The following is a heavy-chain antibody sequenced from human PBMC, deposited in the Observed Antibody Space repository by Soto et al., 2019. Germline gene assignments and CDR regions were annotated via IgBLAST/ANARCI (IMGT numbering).Heavy chain of an antibody. D-gene: IGHD6-13*01. V-gene: IGHV4-31*03. Sequence: ASETLSLTCSVSGGSIISGGYYWIWIRQHPGKGLEWIGYIYYSGSTYYNPSLKSRVTISVDTSKNQFSLKLSSVTAADTAVYYCASSRESIAAASWFDPWGQGTLVTVSS. CDR2: IYYSGST. J-gene: IGHJ5*02. CDR1: GGSIISGGYY. CDR3: ASSRESIAAASWFDP.